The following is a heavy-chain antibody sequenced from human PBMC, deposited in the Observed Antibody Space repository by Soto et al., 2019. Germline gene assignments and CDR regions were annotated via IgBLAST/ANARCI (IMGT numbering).Heavy chain of an antibody. CDR1: GFTFSSYA. CDR2: ISSNGGST. D-gene: IGHD2-15*01. J-gene: IGHJ6*02. V-gene: IGHV3-64D*06. Sequence: WGSLRLSCSASGFTFSSYAMHWVRQAPGKGLEYVSAISSNGGSTYYADSVKGRFTISRDNSKNTLYLQMSSLRAEDTAVYYCVRWGYCSGGSCLQYYYYYYGMDVWGHGTTVTVSS. CDR3: VRWGYCSGGSCLQYYYYYYGMDV.